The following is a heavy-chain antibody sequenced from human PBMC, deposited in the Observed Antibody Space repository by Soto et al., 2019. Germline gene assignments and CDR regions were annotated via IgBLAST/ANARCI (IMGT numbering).Heavy chain of an antibody. CDR3: AREGYDILTGYHNFDY. CDR2: TYYRSKWYN. D-gene: IGHD3-9*01. V-gene: IGHV6-1*01. Sequence: LQTLSLTCAISGDSVSSNSAAWNWIRQSPSRGLEWLGRTYYRSKWYNDYAVSVKSRITINPDTSKNQFSLQLNSVTPEDTAVYYCAREGYDILTGYHNFDYWGQGTLVTVSS. J-gene: IGHJ4*02. CDR1: GDSVSSNSAA.